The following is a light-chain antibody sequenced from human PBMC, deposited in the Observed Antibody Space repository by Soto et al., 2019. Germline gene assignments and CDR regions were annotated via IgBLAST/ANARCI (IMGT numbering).Light chain of an antibody. CDR2: DAS. J-gene: IGKJ4*01. CDR3: QQRSNWRGT. CDR1: QSISKN. Sequence: EIVLTQSPVTLSLSPGERATLSCRASQSISKNLAWYQQKSGQAPRLLIYDASNRASGIPARFTGSGSGTDFTLTISSLEPEDFAVYYCQQRSNWRGTFGGGTKVEIK. V-gene: IGKV3-11*01.